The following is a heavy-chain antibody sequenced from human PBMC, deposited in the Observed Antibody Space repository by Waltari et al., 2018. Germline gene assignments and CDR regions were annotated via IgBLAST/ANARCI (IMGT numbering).Heavy chain of an antibody. J-gene: IGHJ5*02. CDR2: IYYSGST. V-gene: IGHV4-39*07. D-gene: IGHD6-25*01. Sequence: QLQLQESGPGLVKPSETLSLTCTVSGGSISSSSYYWGWIRQPPGKGLEWIGSIYYSGSTYYNPSLKSRVTISVDTSKNQFSLKLSSVTAADTAVYYCARDSAARGRMTSGVWFDPWGQGTLVTVSS. CDR3: ARDSAARGRMTSGVWFDP. CDR1: GGSISSSSYY.